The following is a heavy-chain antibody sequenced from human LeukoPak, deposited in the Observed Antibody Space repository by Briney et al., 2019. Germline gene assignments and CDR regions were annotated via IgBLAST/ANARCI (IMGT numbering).Heavy chain of an antibody. CDR2: IYYSGST. CDR1: GGSISSSSYY. CDR3: ATQALYYYDSSGYYYVAHFDY. V-gene: IGHV4-39*01. D-gene: IGHD3-22*01. J-gene: IGHJ4*02. Sequence: SETLSLTCTVSGGSISSSSYYWGWIRQPPGKGLEWIGSIYYSGSTYYNPSLKSRVTISVDTSKNQFSLKPSSVTAADTAVYYCATQALYYYDSSGYYYVAHFDYWGQGTLVTVSS.